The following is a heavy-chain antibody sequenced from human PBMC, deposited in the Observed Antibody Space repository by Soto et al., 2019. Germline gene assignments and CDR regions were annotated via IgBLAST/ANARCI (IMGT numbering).Heavy chain of an antibody. D-gene: IGHD6-19*01. CDR2: ISYDGSNK. J-gene: IGHJ4*02. CDR3: ARQWLACFDY. V-gene: IGHV3-30-3*01. CDR1: GFTFSSYA. Sequence: QVPLVESGGGVVQPGRSLRLSCAASGFTFSSYAMHWVRQAPGKGLEWVAVISYDGSNKYYADSVKGRFTMSRDNSKNTLYLQMNSLRGEDMAVYYCARQWLACFDYWGQGTLVTVSS.